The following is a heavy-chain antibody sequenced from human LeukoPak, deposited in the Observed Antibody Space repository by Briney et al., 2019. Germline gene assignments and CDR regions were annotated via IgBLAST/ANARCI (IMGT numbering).Heavy chain of an antibody. J-gene: IGHJ4*02. Sequence: GSSVKVSCKASGGTFSSYAMSWVRQAPGKGLEWVSAISGSGGSTYYADSVKGRFTISRDNSKNTLYLQMNSLRAEDTAVYYCAKDMRFDWAPYYFDYWGQGTLVTVSS. CDR3: AKDMRFDWAPYYFDY. V-gene: IGHV3-23*01. D-gene: IGHD3-9*01. CDR2: ISGSGGST. CDR1: GGTFSSYA.